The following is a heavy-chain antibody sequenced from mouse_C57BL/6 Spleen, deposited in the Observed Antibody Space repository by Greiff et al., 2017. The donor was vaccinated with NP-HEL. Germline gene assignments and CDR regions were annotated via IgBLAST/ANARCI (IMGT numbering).Heavy chain of an antibody. CDR3: ARVYYSNLYAMDY. V-gene: IGHV5-4*01. J-gene: IGHJ4*01. Sequence: VQGVESGGGLVKPGGSLKLSCAASGFTFSSYAMSWVRQTPEKRLEWVATISDGGSYTYYPDNVKGRFTISRDNAKNNLYLQMSHLKSEDTAMYYCARVYYSNLYAMDYWGQGTSVTVSS. D-gene: IGHD2-5*01. CDR1: GFTFSSYA. CDR2: ISDGGSYT.